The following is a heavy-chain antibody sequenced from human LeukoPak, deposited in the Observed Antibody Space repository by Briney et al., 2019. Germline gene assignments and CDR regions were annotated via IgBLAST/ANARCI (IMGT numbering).Heavy chain of an antibody. D-gene: IGHD2-2*01. CDR2: ISAYNGNT. V-gene: IGHV1-18*01. CDR1: GYTFTSYG. J-gene: IGHJ6*02. Sequence: ASVKVSCKASGYTFTSYGISWVRQAPGQGLEWMGWISAYNGNTNYAQKLQGRVTMTTDTSTSTAYMKLTSMSSDETAVYYSARGSLDCSSTSCLPPDYYYSGMDVWGQGTTVTASS. CDR3: ARGSLDCSSTSCLPPDYYYSGMDV.